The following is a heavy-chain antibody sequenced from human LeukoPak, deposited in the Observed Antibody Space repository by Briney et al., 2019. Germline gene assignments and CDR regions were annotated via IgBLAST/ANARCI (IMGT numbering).Heavy chain of an antibody. CDR1: GFTFSSYA. J-gene: IGHJ3*02. CDR3: AKDLTTVTTDAFDI. CDR2: SANGGTT. D-gene: IGHD4-17*01. V-gene: IGHV3-23*01. Sequence: GGSLRLSCAASGFTFSSYAMNWVRQAPGKGLEWVSCSANGGTTYYTDSVKGRFTISRDSSKNTLHLQMNSLRAEDTALYYCAKDLTTVTTDAFDIWGQGTMVTVSS.